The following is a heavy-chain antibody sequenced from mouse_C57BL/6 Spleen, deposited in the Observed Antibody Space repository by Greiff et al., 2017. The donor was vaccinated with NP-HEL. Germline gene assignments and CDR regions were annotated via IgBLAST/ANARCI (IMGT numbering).Heavy chain of an antibody. J-gene: IGHJ2*01. CDR3: GHSSGYGHFDY. CDR2: IYPGDGDT. V-gene: IGHV1-82*01. D-gene: IGHD3-2*02. CDR1: GYAFSSSW. Sequence: QVQLQQSGPELVKPGASVKISCKASGYAFSSSWMNWVKQRPGKGLEWIGRIYPGDGDTNYNGKFKGKATLTADKSSSTAYMQLSSLTSEDSAVYFCGHSSGYGHFDYWGQGTTLTVSS.